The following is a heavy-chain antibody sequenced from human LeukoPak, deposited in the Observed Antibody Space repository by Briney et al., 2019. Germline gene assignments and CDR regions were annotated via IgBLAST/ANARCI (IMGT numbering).Heavy chain of an antibody. J-gene: IGHJ5*02. CDR2: ILGRSDTT. V-gene: IGHV3-23*01. Sequence: TGGSLRLSCAASGFTFSDYAMIWVREAPGKGLEWVSVILGRSDTTHYADSVKGRFTISRDNSKNTLYLQMNALRAEDTAVYYFVGDWFDPWGQGTPVTVSA. CDR1: GFTFSDYA. CDR3: VGDWFDP.